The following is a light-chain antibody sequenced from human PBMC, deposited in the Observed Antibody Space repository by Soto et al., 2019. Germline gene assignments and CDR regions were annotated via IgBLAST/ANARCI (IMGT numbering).Light chain of an antibody. CDR3: QQYNSWPPLT. CDR2: GAS. Sequence: EIVMTQSPATLSVSPGESATLSCRASQSFTTNLAWYQQKPGQAPRLLIYGASIRATGIPAIFSGSGSGTEFTLTISSLQSEDSAVYYCQQYNSWPPLTFGGGTKVEIK. CDR1: QSFTTN. V-gene: IGKV3-15*01. J-gene: IGKJ4*01.